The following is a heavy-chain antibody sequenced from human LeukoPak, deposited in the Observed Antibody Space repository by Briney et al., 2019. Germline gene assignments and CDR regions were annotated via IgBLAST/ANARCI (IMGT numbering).Heavy chain of an antibody. CDR2: ISSSGSTI. D-gene: IGHD3-10*01. CDR1: GFTFSDYY. CDR3: ARDPNPDYYGSGSYYGYMDV. V-gene: IGHV3-11*01. J-gene: IGHJ6*03. Sequence: GGSLRLSCAASGFTFSDYYMSWIRQAPGQGLEWVSYISSSGSTIYYADSGKGRLAISRDIAKNSLYLQMTSLRAEDTAVYYCARDPNPDYYGSGSYYGYMDVWGKGTTVTVSS.